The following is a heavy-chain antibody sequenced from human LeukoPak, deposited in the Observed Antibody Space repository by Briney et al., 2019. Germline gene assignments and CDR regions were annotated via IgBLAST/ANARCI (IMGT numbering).Heavy chain of an antibody. CDR1: GGSISSYY. Sequence: SETLSLTCTVSGGSISSYYWSWIRQPPGKGLEWIGEINHSGSTNYNPSLKSRVTISVDTSKNQFSLKLSSVTAADTAVYYCARFCLHYYDSSGYSGYYFDYWGQGTLVTVSS. V-gene: IGHV4-34*01. CDR3: ARFCLHYYDSSGYSGYYFDY. J-gene: IGHJ4*02. D-gene: IGHD3-22*01. CDR2: INHSGST.